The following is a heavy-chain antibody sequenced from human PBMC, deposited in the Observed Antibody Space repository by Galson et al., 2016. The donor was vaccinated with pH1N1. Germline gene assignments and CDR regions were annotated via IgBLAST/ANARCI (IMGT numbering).Heavy chain of an antibody. V-gene: IGHV3-43D*03. D-gene: IGHD1-1*01. CDR2: ISWNGGST. CDR1: GLTFDDHA. Sequence: SLRLSCAASGLTFDDHAMHWVRQAPGKGLEWVSLISWNGGSTDYADSTKGRFTISRDNAKKSLYLQMNSLTAEDTAIYYCARRGESTTLVRVHFDYRGQGTLVTVSS. J-gene: IGHJ4*02. CDR3: ARRGESTTLVRVHFDY.